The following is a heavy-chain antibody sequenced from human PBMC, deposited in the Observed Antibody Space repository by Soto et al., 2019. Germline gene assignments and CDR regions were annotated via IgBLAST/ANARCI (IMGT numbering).Heavy chain of an antibody. CDR1: GGSISSYY. Sequence: SESLSLTCTVSGGSISSYYWSWIRQPPGKGLEWIGYIYYSGSTNYNPSLKSRVTISVDTSKNQFSLNLSSVTAADTAVYYCARERPERVPASIDEDYYYYYMDVWGKGTTVTVSS. CDR2: IYYSGST. CDR3: ARERPERVPASIDEDYYYYYMDV. D-gene: IGHD2-2*02. J-gene: IGHJ6*03. V-gene: IGHV4-59*01.